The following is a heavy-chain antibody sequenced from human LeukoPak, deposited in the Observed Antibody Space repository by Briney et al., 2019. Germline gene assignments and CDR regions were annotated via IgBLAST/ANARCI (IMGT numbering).Heavy chain of an antibody. CDR2: INLSSSSR. CDR3: ARVDRSADYSLDY. Sequence: RAGGSLRLSCVASGFTFDDYGMSWVRQAPGKGLEWVSGINLSSSSRGYADSVKGRFTISRDSAKKFLYLQMNTLRVEDTALYYCARVDRSADYSLDYWGQGSLVTVSS. D-gene: IGHD3-22*01. V-gene: IGHV3-20*04. J-gene: IGHJ4*02. CDR1: GFTFDDYG.